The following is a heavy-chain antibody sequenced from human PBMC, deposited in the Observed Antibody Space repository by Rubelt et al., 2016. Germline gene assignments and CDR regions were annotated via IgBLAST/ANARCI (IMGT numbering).Heavy chain of an antibody. CDR3: AMVTYTGNYGRGWFDP. V-gene: IGHV4-59*05. Sequence: QVQLQESGPGLVKPSETLSLTCTVSGGSISSYYWSWIRQPPGKGLEWIGSIYSGWGADCNPSLKSRVTISVDTSNHQFSRTLSSVTASDTAVYYCAMVTYTGNYGRGWFDPWGQGTLVTVSP. J-gene: IGHJ5*02. D-gene: IGHD5-18*01. CDR2: IYSGWGA. CDR1: GGSISSYY.